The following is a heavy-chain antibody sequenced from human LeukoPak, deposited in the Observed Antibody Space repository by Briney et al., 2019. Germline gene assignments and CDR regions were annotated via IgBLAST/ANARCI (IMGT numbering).Heavy chain of an antibody. CDR3: ARDSLGPLCTICVDLSLIDY. V-gene: IGHV1-18*01. D-gene: IGHD3-3*01. Sequence: ASVKVSCKASGYTFTSYGISWVRQAPGQGLEWMGWISAYNGNTNYAQKLQGRVTMTTDTSTSTAYMELRSLRSDDTAVYYCARDSLGPLCTICVDLSLIDYWGQGTLVTVSS. J-gene: IGHJ4*02. CDR2: ISAYNGNT. CDR1: GYTFTSYG.